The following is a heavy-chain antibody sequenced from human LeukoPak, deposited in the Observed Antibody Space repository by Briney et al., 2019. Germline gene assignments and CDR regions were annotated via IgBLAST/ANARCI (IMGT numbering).Heavy chain of an antibody. Sequence: GASVKVSCKASGYTFISYGISWVRQAPGQGLEWMGWISAYNGNTNYAQKLQGRVTMTTDTSTSTAYMELRSLRSDDTAVYYCARDFKMRHYYDSSGPTHFDYWGQGTLVTVSS. CDR2: ISAYNGNT. D-gene: IGHD3-22*01. J-gene: IGHJ4*02. CDR1: GYTFISYG. CDR3: ARDFKMRHYYDSSGPTHFDY. V-gene: IGHV1-18*01.